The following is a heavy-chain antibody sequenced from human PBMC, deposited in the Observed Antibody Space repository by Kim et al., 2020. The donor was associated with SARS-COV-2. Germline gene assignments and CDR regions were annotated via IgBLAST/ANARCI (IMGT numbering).Heavy chain of an antibody. J-gene: IGHJ4*02. V-gene: IGHV3-64D*06. CDR1: GFTFSSYA. Sequence: GGSLRLSCSASGFTFSSYAMHWVRQAPGKGLEYVSAISSNGGSTYYADSVKGRFTISRDNSKNTLYLQMSSLRAEDTAVYYCVKDPRPKDIVVVPAAIRAAQFDYWGQGTLVTVSS. CDR3: VKDPRPKDIVVVPAAIRAAQFDY. D-gene: IGHD2-2*02. CDR2: ISSNGGST.